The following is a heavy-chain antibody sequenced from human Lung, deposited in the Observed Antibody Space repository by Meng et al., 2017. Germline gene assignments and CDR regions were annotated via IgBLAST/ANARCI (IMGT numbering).Heavy chain of an antibody. CDR1: GYNFPDYY. V-gene: IGHV1-2*06. Sequence: QVRLVTSGVEWKKLGASGKVSCKPSGYNFPDYYIHWVRRAPGQGLEWMGRIDPNNDHTQYAQNFQGRVTMTSDTSISTVYMELNGLRSDDTAVYYCARDEDISAAGKLFGDYWGQGTLVTVSS. D-gene: IGHD6-13*01. CDR2: IDPNNDHT. J-gene: IGHJ4*02. CDR3: ARDEDISAAGKLFGDY.